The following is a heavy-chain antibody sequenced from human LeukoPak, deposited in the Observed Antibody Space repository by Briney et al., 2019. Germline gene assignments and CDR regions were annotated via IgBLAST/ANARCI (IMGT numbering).Heavy chain of an antibody. CDR2: IYYSGST. CDR3: ARHDWSRGWFDP. V-gene: IGHV4-59*08. CDR1: GGSISSYY. J-gene: IGHJ5*02. Sequence: SETLSLTCTVSGGSISSYYWSWLRQPPGKGLEWIGYIYYSGSTNYNPSLKSRVTISVDTSKNQFSLKLSSVTAADTAVYYCARHDWSRGWFDPWGQGTLVTVSS. D-gene: IGHD3-9*01.